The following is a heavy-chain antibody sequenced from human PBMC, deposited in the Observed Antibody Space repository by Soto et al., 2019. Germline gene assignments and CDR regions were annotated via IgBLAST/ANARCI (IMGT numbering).Heavy chain of an antibody. V-gene: IGHV4-30-4*02. CDR3: ARTSPVAGGFDY. Sequence: SETLSLTCTVSGGSISSGDYYWSWIRQPPGKGLEWIGYIYYSGSTYYNPSLKSRVTISVDTSKNQFSLKLTSVTAADTAIYYCARTSPVAGGFDYWGQGILVTVSS. CDR1: GGSISSGDYY. CDR2: IYYSGST. J-gene: IGHJ4*02. D-gene: IGHD6-19*01.